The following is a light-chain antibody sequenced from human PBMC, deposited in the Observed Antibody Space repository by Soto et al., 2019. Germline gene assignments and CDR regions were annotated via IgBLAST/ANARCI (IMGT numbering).Light chain of an antibody. CDR1: SSDIGSYNL. V-gene: IGLV2-23*01. CDR3: ASYAGSNVLVV. J-gene: IGLJ2*01. Sequence: QSVLTQPGSVSGSPGQSITISCSGTSSDIGSYNLVSWYQQHPGKAPKVIIFEGSRLPSGVSSRFSGSKSGNTASLTISGLRPEDEAEYYCASYAGSNVLVVFGGGTKLTVL. CDR2: EGS.